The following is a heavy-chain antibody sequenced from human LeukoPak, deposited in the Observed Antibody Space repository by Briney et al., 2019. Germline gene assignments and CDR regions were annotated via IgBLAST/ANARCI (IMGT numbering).Heavy chain of an antibody. CDR1: GFSFSTYW. CDR2: IMQDGSEK. D-gene: IGHD3-3*01. J-gene: IGHJ4*02. Sequence: GGSLRLSCLGSGFSFSTYWMSWVRQAPGKGLEWVANIMQDGSEKNYVDSVKGRFTISRDNARNSLYLQMNSLGAEDTAVYYCAKPPLYDFWSGYYFDYWGQGTLVTVSS. CDR3: AKPPLYDFWSGYYFDY. V-gene: IGHV3-7*03.